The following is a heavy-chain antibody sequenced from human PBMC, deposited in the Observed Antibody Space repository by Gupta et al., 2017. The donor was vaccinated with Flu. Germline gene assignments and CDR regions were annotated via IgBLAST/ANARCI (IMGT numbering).Heavy chain of an antibody. CDR3: ARCPDIVLVPSAIGSWFDP. J-gene: IGHJ5*02. D-gene: IGHD2-2*01. Sequence: SSYAFSWVRQAPGQGLEWMGGIMPIVGTVMYAQEFQDRATITADTSTNTSYLDLSSLRPEDTAIYYCARCPDIVLVPSAIGSWFDPWGQGTLGTVSS. V-gene: IGHV1-69*06. CDR2: IMPIVGTV. CDR1: SSYA.